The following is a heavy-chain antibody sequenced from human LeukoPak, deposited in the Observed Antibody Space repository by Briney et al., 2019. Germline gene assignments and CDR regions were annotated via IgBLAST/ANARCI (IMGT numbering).Heavy chain of an antibody. Sequence: GGSLRLSCAASGFTFSSYDMSWVRQAPGKGLEWVSGISGSGGSTYYADSVKGRFTISRDNSKRTLYLQMNSLRAEDTAVYYCAKDRHAPGRYCSSITCFPFDPWGQGTLVTVSS. D-gene: IGHD2-2*01. V-gene: IGHV3-23*01. CDR2: ISGSGGST. CDR3: AKDRHAPGRYCSSITCFPFDP. J-gene: IGHJ5*02. CDR1: GFTFSSYD.